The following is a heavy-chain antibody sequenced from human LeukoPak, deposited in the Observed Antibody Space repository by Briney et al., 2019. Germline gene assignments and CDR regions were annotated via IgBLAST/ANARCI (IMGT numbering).Heavy chain of an antibody. CDR1: GFTFSDYS. CDR3: ARAHYYDREVPSDY. V-gene: IGHV3-48*04. CDR2: ISSSSKTV. J-gene: IGHJ4*02. Sequence: GGSLRLSCAASGFTFSDYSMNWVRQAPGKGLEWASYISSSSKTVYYADFVKGRFTISRDNAKNSLYLQMNSLRAEDTAVYYCARAHYYDREVPSDYWGQGTLVTVSS. D-gene: IGHD3-22*01.